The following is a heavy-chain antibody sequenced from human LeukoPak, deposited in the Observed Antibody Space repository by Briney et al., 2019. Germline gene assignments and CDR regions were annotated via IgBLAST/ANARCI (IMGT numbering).Heavy chain of an antibody. Sequence: PGGSLRLSCAASGLTFSSYAMSWVREAPGKGLEWVSAISDSGAGTYYADSVKGRFTISRDNSKNTLYLQVNSLRADDTAVYYCAKDAPSGSSGWKYWGQGTLVTVSS. D-gene: IGHD3-22*01. CDR1: GLTFSSYA. CDR3: AKDAPSGSSGWKY. CDR2: ISDSGAGT. J-gene: IGHJ4*02. V-gene: IGHV3-23*01.